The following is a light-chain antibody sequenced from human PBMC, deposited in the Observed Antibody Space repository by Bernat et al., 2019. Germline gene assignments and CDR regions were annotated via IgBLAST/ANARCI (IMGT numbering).Light chain of an antibody. Sequence: EIVLTQSPVTLSLSPGERATLSCRASQRVSSSYLAWYQQKPGQAPRLLFYAASSRATGIPDRFSGSGSGTDFTLTISRLEPEDFAVYYCQQYGSSITFGQGTRLEIK. J-gene: IGKJ5*01. CDR2: AAS. V-gene: IGKV3-20*01. CDR1: QRVSSSY. CDR3: QQYGSSIT.